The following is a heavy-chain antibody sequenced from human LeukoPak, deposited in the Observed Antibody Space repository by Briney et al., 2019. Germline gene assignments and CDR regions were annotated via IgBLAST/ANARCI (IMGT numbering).Heavy chain of an antibody. CDR3: ARVFYAFDI. J-gene: IGHJ3*02. CDR2: ISWNSGSI. Sequence: PGGSLRLSCAASGFTFDDYAMHWVRQAPGKGLEWVSGISWNSGSIGYADSVKGRFTISRDNAKNSLYLQMNSLRAEDTAVYYCARVFYAFDIWGQGTMVTVSS. CDR1: GFTFDDYA. V-gene: IGHV3-9*01.